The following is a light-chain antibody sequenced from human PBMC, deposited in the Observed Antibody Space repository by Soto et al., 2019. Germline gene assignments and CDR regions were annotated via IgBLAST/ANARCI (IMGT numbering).Light chain of an antibody. CDR2: DVT. V-gene: IGLV2-14*03. J-gene: IGLJ1*01. Sequence: QSVLTQPASVSGSPGQSITISCTGTSSDVGAYKFVSWYQHHPGKAPKLIIYDVTTRPSGVSNRFSGSKSGDTASLTISGLQSEDEADYYCSSFISSSTYVFGTGTKSPS. CDR3: SSFISSSTYV. CDR1: SSDVGAYKF.